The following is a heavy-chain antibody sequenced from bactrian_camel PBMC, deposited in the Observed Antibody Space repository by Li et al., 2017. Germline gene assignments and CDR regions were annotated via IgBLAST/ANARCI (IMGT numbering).Heavy chain of an antibody. D-gene: IGHD2*01. CDR1: GYTYNRNC. CDR3: AAEGAGEKICIGGYCCRFGY. Sequence: HVQLVESGGGSVQAGGSLRLSCAASGYTYNRNCMAWFRQAPGKEREGVAAIMILGATTYYADSVKGRFTISRDNGKNTLTLQMNRLEPEDTAKYYCAAEGAGEKICIGGYCCRFGYWGQGTQVTVS. CDR2: IMILGATT. J-gene: IGHJ6*01. V-gene: IGHV3S1*01.